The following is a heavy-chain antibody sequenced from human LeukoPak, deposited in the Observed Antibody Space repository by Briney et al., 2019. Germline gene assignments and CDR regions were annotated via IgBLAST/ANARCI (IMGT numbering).Heavy chain of an antibody. V-gene: IGHV4-38-2*01. CDR1: GDSISSSNY. CDR2: IYHTGIT. J-gene: IGHJ3*01. CDR3: ATDNGPWGYDALDV. Sequence: SDILSLTCLVSGDSISSSNYWGWIRQPPGKGLEWIGSIYHTGITYYNPSLKSRVTLSVDTSKNQFSLRINSVTAADTAFYYCATDNGPWGYDALDVWSQGTVVTVSS. D-gene: IGHD3-16*01.